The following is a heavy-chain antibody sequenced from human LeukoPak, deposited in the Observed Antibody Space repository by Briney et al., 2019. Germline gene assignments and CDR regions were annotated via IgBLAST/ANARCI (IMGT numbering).Heavy chain of an antibody. D-gene: IGHD6-25*01. CDR3: ASEARHDIAAPDY. V-gene: IGHV3-23*01. J-gene: IGHJ4*02. CDR2: ITGSGGIT. Sequence: GGSLRLSCAASGFTFTTYSMTWVRQAPGKGLQWVSAITGSGGITHYADSVKGRFTISRDNSKNTLYLQMNSLRAEDTAVYYCASEARHDIAAPDYWGQGTLVTVSS. CDR1: GFTFTTYS.